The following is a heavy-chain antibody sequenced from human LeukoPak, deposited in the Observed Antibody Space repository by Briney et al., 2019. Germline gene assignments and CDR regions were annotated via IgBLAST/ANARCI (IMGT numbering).Heavy chain of an antibody. J-gene: IGHJ4*02. CDR1: GVSISSGDYY. CDR2: IYYSGTT. V-gene: IGHV4-31*03. Sequence: SETLSLTCTVSGVSISSGDYYWGWIRQHPGKGLEWIGYIYYSGTTYYNPSLRSRVTISVDTSKNQFSLKLNSVTAADTAVYYCARDRYGGYDFDYWGQGTLVTVSS. CDR3: ARDRYGGYDFDY. D-gene: IGHD5-12*01.